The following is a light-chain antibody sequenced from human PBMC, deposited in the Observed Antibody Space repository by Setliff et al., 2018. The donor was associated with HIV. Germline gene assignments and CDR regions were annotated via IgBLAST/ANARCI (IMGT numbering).Light chain of an antibody. CDR1: SRDVGGGSNY. J-gene: IGLJ1*01. CDR2: DVN. V-gene: IGLV2-14*03. Sequence: QSALAQAASVSGSLGQSITMSCTGTSRDVGGGSNYVSWFQQHPGKAPKLIIFDVNKRPSGVSDRFSASKSGNTASLTISGLQADDEADYYCCSFTSSNTYVFGTGTKVTVL. CDR3: CSFTSSNTYV.